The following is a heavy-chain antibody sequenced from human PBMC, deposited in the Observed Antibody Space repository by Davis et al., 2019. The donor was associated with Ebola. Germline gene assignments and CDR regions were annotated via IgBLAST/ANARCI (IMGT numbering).Heavy chain of an antibody. CDR3: ARGVLYYYDSSGHPGNY. CDR2: ISSSSSTI. J-gene: IGHJ4*02. V-gene: IGHV3-48*02. Sequence: GESLKISCAAASGFAFSIHWMTWVRQAPGKGLEWVSYISSSSSTIYYADSVKGRFTISRDNAKNSLYLQMNSLRDGDTAVYYCARGVLYYYDSSGHPGNYWGQGTLVTVSS. D-gene: IGHD3-22*01. CDR1: GFAFSIHW.